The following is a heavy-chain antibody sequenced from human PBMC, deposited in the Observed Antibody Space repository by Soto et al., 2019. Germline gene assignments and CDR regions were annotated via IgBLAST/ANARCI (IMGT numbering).Heavy chain of an antibody. D-gene: IGHD2-15*01. CDR3: ARRGSR. J-gene: IGHJ3*01. CDR2: IHPGGQTI. V-gene: IGHV3-48*03. Sequence: EVQLVESGGGLVQPGGSLRLSCAASGFTFSSSEMYWVRQAPGKGLEWISYIHPGGQTIFYAESVKGRFTISRDNAKHSVYLQMNSLRSGVTAVYYCARRGSRWGRGTKVTVSS. CDR1: GFTFSSSE.